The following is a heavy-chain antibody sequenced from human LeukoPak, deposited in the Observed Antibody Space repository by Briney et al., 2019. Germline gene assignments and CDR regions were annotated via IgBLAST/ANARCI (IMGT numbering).Heavy chain of an antibody. D-gene: IGHD2-2*01. CDR3: ARVASHYCSSTSCYPFDY. Sequence: GSLRLSCAASGFTFDDYGMSWVRRAPGKGLEWVSGINWNGGSTGYADSVKGRFTISRDNAKNSLYLQMNSLRAEDTALYYCARVASHYCSSTSCYPFDYWGQGTLVTVSS. CDR1: GFTFDDYG. CDR2: INWNGGST. J-gene: IGHJ4*02. V-gene: IGHV3-20*04.